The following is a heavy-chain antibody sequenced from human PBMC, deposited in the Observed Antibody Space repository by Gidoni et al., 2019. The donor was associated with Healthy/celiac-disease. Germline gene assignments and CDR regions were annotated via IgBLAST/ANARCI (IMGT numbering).Heavy chain of an antibody. CDR1: VFSLSTSGVG. V-gene: IGHV2-5*01. CDR3: AHRTTVVTYEY. CDR2: IYWNDYK. D-gene: IGHD4-17*01. J-gene: IGHJ4*02. Sequence: HITFKESGPTLVTPTQPLTLPCTFSVFSLSTSGVGVGWIRQPPGKALEWLALIYWNDYKRYSPSLKSRLTITKDTSKNQVVIKMTKMDPVDTATYYCAHRTTVVTYEYWGQGTLVTVSS.